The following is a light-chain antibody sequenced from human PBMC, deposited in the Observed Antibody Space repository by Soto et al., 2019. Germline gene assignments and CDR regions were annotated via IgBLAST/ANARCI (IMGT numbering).Light chain of an antibody. V-gene: IGLV3-21*02. CDR3: QVWHIRSDHWV. CDR2: EDN. J-gene: IGLJ3*02. CDR1: NIGSKS. Sequence: SYELTQPPSVSVAPGQTARISCGGNNIGSKSVHWYQQKAGQAPVLVVYEDNDRPSGIPERFSGSNSGNTATLTISRVEAGDEADYNCQVWHIRSDHWVFGGGTQLTVL.